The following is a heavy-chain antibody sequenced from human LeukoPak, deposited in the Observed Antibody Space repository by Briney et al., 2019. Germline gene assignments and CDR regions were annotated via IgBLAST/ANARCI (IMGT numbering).Heavy chain of an antibody. Sequence: PETLSLTCTVSGGSISSYYWSWIRQPPGKGLEWIGYIYTSGSTNYNPSLKSRVTISVDTSKNQFSLKLSSVTAADTAVYYCARRSTTMDVWGKGTTVTVSS. D-gene: IGHD1-14*01. V-gene: IGHV4-4*09. CDR1: GGSISSYY. J-gene: IGHJ6*04. CDR3: ARRSTTMDV. CDR2: IYTSGST.